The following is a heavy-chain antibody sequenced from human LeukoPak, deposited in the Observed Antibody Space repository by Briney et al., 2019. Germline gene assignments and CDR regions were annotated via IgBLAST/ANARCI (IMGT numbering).Heavy chain of an antibody. Sequence: GGSLRLSCAASGFTFSDYYMSWIRRAPGKGLEWVSYISSSSSYTNYADSVKGRFTISRDNAKNSLYLQMNSLRAEDTAVYYCARLQSPARGMDVWGQGTTVTVSS. CDR1: GFTFSDYY. V-gene: IGHV3-11*06. D-gene: IGHD2-2*01. J-gene: IGHJ6*02. CDR2: ISSSSSYT. CDR3: ARLQSPARGMDV.